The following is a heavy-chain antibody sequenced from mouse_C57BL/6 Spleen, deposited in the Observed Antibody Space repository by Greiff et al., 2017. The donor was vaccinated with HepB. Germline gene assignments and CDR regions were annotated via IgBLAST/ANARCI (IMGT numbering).Heavy chain of an antibody. Sequence: EVKLVESGGDLVKPGGSLKLSCAASGFTFSSYGMSWVRQTPDKRLEWVATISSGGSYNYYPDSVKGRFTISRDNAKNTLYLQMSSLKAEDTAMYYCARMGGYQTYYFDYWGQGTTLTVSS. J-gene: IGHJ2*01. CDR3: ARMGGYQTYYFDY. CDR1: GFTFSSYG. V-gene: IGHV5-6*01. CDR2: ISSGGSYN. D-gene: IGHD2-2*01.